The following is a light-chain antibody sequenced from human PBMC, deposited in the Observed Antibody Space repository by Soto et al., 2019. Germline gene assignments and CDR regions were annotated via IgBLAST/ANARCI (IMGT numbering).Light chain of an antibody. Sequence: DIVMTQSPDSLAVSLGDRATINCKSSQIVLYNSNNNTNYLAWYQQRPGQPPKLLIYWASIRAYGVPARFSGSGSGTDFTLTINSLQAEDVGVYSCQQYLTSHAYPFGQGTNFEI. J-gene: IGKJ2*01. CDR2: WAS. V-gene: IGKV4-1*01. CDR1: QIVLYNSNNNTNY. CDR3: QQYLTSHAYP.